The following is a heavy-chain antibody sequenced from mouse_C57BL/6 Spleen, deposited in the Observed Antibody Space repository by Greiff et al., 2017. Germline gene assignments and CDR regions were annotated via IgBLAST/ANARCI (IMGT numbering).Heavy chain of an antibody. CDR1: GYTFTSYW. CDR2: IYPSDSET. J-gene: IGHJ4*01. D-gene: IGHD2-4*01. V-gene: IGHV1-61*01. CDR3: ARSPAYDYEDYAMDY. Sequence: QVQLQQPGAELVRPGSSVKLSCKASGYTFTSYWMDWVKQRPGQGLEWIGNIYPSDSETHYNQKFKDKATLTVDKSSSTAYMQISSLTSEDSAVYYCARSPAYDYEDYAMDYWGQGTSVTVSS.